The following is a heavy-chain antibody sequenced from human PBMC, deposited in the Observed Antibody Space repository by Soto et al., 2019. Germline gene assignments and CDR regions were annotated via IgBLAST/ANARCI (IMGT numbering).Heavy chain of an antibody. V-gene: IGHV1-18*01. J-gene: IGHJ4*02. Sequence: QVQLVQSGVEVKKPGASVKVSCQASGYTFTNYGITWLRQAPGQGLEWMGWVSAYNRNTNYAQRFQDRVTMTTDTSTRTAYMELRNLKSDDTAISFCARERQYEPLLYWGQGTLVTVSS. CDR2: VSAYNRNT. CDR1: GYTFTNYG. D-gene: IGHD2-2*01. CDR3: ARERQYEPLLY.